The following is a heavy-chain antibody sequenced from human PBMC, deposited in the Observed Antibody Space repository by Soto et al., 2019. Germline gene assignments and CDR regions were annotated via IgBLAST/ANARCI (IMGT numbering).Heavy chain of an antibody. Sequence: PSETLSLTCTVSGGSISSGGYYWSWIRQHPGKGLEWIGYIYYSGSTYYNPSLKSRVTISVDTSKNQFSLKLSSVTAADTAVYYCAIDGGTRYGSGSLRFDYWGQGTPVTVAS. V-gene: IGHV4-31*03. J-gene: IGHJ4*02. CDR2: IYYSGST. CDR3: AIDGGTRYGSGSLRFDY. D-gene: IGHD3-10*01. CDR1: GGSISSGGYY.